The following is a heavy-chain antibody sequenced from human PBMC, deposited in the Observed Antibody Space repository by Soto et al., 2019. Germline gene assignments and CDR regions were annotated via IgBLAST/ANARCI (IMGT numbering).Heavy chain of an antibody. V-gene: IGHV6-1*01. CDR2: TYYRSKWYN. Sequence: SQTLSLTCAISGDSVSSNSAAWNWIRQSPSRGLEWLGRTYYRSKWYNDYAVSVKSRITINPDTSKNQFSLQLNSVTPEDTAVYYCARGRTVVVASTSRASYYYYYGMDVWGQGPTVTVS. J-gene: IGHJ6*02. CDR1: GDSVSSNSAA. CDR3: ARGRTVVVASTSRASYYYYYGMDV. D-gene: IGHD2-15*01.